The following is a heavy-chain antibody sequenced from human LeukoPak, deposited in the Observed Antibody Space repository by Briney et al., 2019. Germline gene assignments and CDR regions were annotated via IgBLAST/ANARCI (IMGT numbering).Heavy chain of an antibody. D-gene: IGHD1/OR15-1a*01. CDR3: AKVNNYDDY. CDR1: GFTFSIFG. J-gene: IGHJ4*02. CDR2: ISPDGNQD. V-gene: IGHV3-30*18. Sequence: TGGSLRLSCAASGFTFSIFGIHWVRQAPGKGLEWVAAISPDGNQDYHTDSVKGRFTVSRDNSKNMIYLQMNSLRGEDSAVYYCAKVNNYDDYWGQGTLVTVSS.